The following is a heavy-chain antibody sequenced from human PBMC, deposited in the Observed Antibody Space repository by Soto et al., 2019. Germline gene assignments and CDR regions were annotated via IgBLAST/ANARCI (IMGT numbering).Heavy chain of an antibody. CDR1: GYSFTSYW. CDR3: AREYSSSDRYYYYGVDV. J-gene: IGHJ6*02. Sequence: PGESLKISCKGSGYSFTSYWIGWVRQMPGKGLEWMGIIYPGDSDTRYSPSFQGQVTISADKSITTAYLQWSSLKASDTAMYYCAREYSSSDRYYYYGVDVWGQGTTVTVSS. D-gene: IGHD6-6*01. V-gene: IGHV5-51*01. CDR2: IYPGDSDT.